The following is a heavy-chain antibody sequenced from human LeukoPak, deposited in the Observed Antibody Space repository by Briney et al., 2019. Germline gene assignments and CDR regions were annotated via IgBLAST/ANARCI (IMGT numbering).Heavy chain of an antibody. D-gene: IGHD5-12*01. Sequence: ASVKLSCTAAGYTFSDYYIHWVRQAPGQGLEWMGWINPNGGITNYAQKFRGRVTVTRDTSITSAYMELSRLRSDDTAVYYCARDRYDAFDIWGQGTMVTVSS. J-gene: IGHJ3*02. CDR3: ARDRYDAFDI. CDR2: INPNGGIT. CDR1: GYTFSDYY. V-gene: IGHV1-2*02.